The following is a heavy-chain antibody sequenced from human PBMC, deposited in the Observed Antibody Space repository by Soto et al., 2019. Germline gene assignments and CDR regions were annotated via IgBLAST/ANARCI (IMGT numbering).Heavy chain of an antibody. CDR1: GYTFTSYD. CDR2: MNPNSGNT. J-gene: IGHJ3*02. CDR3: ARVYGDYLGACDI. V-gene: IGHV1-8*01. D-gene: IGHD4-17*01. Sequence: QVQLVQSGAEVKKPGASVKVSCKASGYTFTSYDINWVRQATGQGLEWMGWMNPNSGNTGYEQKFQGRVTMTRNTSRSTAYMELSSLRSADTAVYYCARVYGDYLGACDIWGQGTMVTVSS.